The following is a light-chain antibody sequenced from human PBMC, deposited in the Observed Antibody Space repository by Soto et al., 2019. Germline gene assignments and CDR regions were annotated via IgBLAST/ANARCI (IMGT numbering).Light chain of an antibody. V-gene: IGKV1-39*01. CDR1: RTIDNY. J-gene: IGKJ5*01. CDR3: QQSYNTPMT. CDR2: ATS. Sequence: MQMTQSPSSLSASLGDRVTITCRASRTIDNYLNWYQQKPGRAPELLVYATSSLQSGVPSRFTGGGSGTHFTLTISGLQPEDFATYFCQQSYNTPMTLGHGTRREI.